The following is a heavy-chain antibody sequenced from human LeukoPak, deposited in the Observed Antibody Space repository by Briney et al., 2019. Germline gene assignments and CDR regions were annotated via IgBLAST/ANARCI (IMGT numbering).Heavy chain of an antibody. D-gene: IGHD4-17*01. J-gene: IGHJ5*02. CDR1: GGSISSGRYY. Sequence: SETLSLTCTASGGSISSGRYYWSWIRQPAGKGLEWIGRISTSGSTNYNPSLKSRVTISLDTSKNQFSLKLTSVTAADTAVYYCATLPGGVTTPNPSWGQGTLVTVSS. CDR2: ISTSGST. V-gene: IGHV4-61*02. CDR3: ATLPGGVTTPNPS.